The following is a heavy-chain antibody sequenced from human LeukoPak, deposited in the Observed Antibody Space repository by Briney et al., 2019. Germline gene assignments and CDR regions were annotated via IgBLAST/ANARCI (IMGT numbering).Heavy chain of an antibody. Sequence: GGSLRLSCEASGFTFSSYAMSWVRQAPGKGLEWVSAISGSGGSTYYADSVKGRFTISRDNSKNTLYLQMNSLRAEDTAVYYCAKVKGYYYDSSGYSDYWGQGTLVTVSS. V-gene: IGHV3-23*01. D-gene: IGHD3-22*01. CDR2: ISGSGGST. CDR1: GFTFSSYA. CDR3: AKVKGYYYDSSGYSDY. J-gene: IGHJ4*02.